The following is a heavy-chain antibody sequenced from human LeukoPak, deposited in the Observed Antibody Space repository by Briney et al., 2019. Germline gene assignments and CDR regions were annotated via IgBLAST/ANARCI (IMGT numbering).Heavy chain of an antibody. CDR1: GFTFSSYS. CDR2: ISSSSSYI. V-gene: IGHV3-21*04. J-gene: IGHJ4*02. Sequence: PGGSLRLSCAASGFTFSSYSMNWVRQAPGKGLEWVSSISSSSSYIYYADSVKGRFTISRDNSKNTLYLQLNSMRAEDTAIYYCAKDFAVAAYFDYWGQGTLITVSS. D-gene: IGHD6-19*01. CDR3: AKDFAVAAYFDY.